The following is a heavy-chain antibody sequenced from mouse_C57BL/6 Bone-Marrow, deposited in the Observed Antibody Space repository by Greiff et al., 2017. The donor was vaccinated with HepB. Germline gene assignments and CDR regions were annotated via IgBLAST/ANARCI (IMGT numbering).Heavy chain of an antibody. CDR2: IHPNSGST. D-gene: IGHD4-1*01. CDR1: GYTFTSYW. V-gene: IGHV1-64*01. Sequence: QVQLQQSGAELVKPGASVKLSCKASGYTFTSYWMHWVKQRPGQGLEWIGMIHPNSGSTNYNEKFKSKATLTVDKSSSTAYMQLSSLTSEDSAVYYCARSNWDRYFDVWGTGTTVTVSS. J-gene: IGHJ1*03. CDR3: ARSNWDRYFDV.